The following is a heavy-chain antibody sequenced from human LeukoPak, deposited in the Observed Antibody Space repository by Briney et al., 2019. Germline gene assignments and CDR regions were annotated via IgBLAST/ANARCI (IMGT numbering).Heavy chain of an antibody. V-gene: IGHV4-39*01. Sequence: PSVTLSLICTFSVCFISSNSYYWGWIRQPPGKGLELIESIYYSESIYYNPSLKSRVTISLDTSKNQFSLKLSSVTAADTAVYYCARPAPRYYYGSGSYYFDYWGQGTLVTVSS. J-gene: IGHJ4*02. CDR2: IYYSESI. D-gene: IGHD3-10*01. CDR3: ARPAPRYYYGSGSYYFDY. CDR1: VCFISSNSYY.